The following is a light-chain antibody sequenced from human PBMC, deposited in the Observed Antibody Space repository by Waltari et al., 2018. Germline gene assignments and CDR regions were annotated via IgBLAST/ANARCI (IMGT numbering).Light chain of an antibody. CDR2: DVS. J-gene: IGLJ2*01. CDR3: SAYTTSTTEV. V-gene: IGLV2-14*03. CDR1: NSDIGAYNS. Sequence: QSALTQPASVSGSPGQSITISCTGTNSDIGAYNSVSWYQQHPGKAPKVIIYDVSNRPSGISKRFPVYKSGNTASLTISGLQAEDEADYYCSAYTTSTTEVFGGGTKLTVL.